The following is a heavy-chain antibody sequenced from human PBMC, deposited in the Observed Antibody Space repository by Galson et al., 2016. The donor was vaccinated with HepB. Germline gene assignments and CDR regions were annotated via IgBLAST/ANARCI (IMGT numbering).Heavy chain of an antibody. CDR3: ARDMYTTARDY. CDR1: GFTFSDHY. D-gene: IGHD2/OR15-2a*01. CDR2: IKRDGSDK. Sequence: SLRLSCAASGFTFSDHYIDWVRQAPGKGLEWVANIKRDGSDKSYVDSVKGRFTISRDNAKNSLYLQMNNLRAEDTAVYYCARDMYTTARDYWGQGTLVTVSS. V-gene: IGHV3-7*01. J-gene: IGHJ4*02.